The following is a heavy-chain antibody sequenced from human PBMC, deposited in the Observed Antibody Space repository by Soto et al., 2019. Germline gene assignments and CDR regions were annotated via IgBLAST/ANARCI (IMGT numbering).Heavy chain of an antibody. Sequence: PGGSLRLFCAASGFTFSSYAMSWVRQAPGKGLEWVSAISGSGGSTYYADSVKGRFTISRDNSKNTLYLQMNSLRAEDTAVYYCAKDLEFYDAFDIWGQGTMVTVSS. CDR1: GFTFSSYA. J-gene: IGHJ3*02. D-gene: IGHD3-10*01. CDR3: AKDLEFYDAFDI. V-gene: IGHV3-23*01. CDR2: ISGSGGST.